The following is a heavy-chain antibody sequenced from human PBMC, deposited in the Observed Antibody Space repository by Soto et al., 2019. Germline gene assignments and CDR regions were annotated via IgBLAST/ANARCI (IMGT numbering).Heavy chain of an antibody. CDR2: ISYDGSNK. CDR1: GFTFSSYG. J-gene: IGHJ2*01. V-gene: IGHV3-30*18. D-gene: IGHD1-7*01. Sequence: QVQLVESGGGVVQPGKSLRLSCAASGFTFSSYGIHWVRRAPGKGLEWVAVISYDGSNKYYADSVKGRFTISRDNSKNTLYLQMNSLRPEDTAVYYCAKGLELIFGWYFDLWGRGTLVTVSS. CDR3: AKGLELIFGWYFDL.